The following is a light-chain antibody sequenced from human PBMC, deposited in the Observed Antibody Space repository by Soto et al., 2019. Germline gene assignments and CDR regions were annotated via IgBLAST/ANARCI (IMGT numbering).Light chain of an antibody. CDR1: QSVSSN. J-gene: IGKJ1*01. V-gene: IGKV3-15*01. CDR2: GAS. CDR3: QQYNSYPPVT. Sequence: IVMTQSPATLSVSAGERATLSCRASQSVSSNLAWYQQKPGQAPRLLIYGASTRATGIPARFSGSGSGTEFTLTISSLQSEDFATYYCQQYNSYPPVTFGQGTKV.